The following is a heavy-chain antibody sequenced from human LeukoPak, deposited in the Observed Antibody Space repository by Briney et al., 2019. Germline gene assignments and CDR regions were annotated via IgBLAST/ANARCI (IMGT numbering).Heavy chain of an antibody. D-gene: IGHD3-22*01. V-gene: IGHV4-59*01. Sequence: NPSETLPLTCTVSGGSISSYYWSWIRQPPGKGLEWIGYIYYSGSTNYNPSLKSRVTISVDTSKNQFSLKLSSVTAADTAVYYCAENGYYDSSGYPETWGQGTLVTVSS. CDR2: IYYSGST. CDR1: GGSISSYY. J-gene: IGHJ5*02. CDR3: AENGYYDSSGYPET.